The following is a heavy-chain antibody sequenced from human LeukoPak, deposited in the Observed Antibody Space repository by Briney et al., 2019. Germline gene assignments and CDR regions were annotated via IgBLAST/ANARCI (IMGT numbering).Heavy chain of an antibody. CDR1: GFTFSSYA. Sequence: GWSLRLSCAASGFTFSSYAMNWVRQAPGKGLEWVSGISSSGGNTYYADSVKGRFTISRDNSKNTLYLQMNSLRAEDTAVYYCAKDTRTATTHGGFDSWGQGTLVTVSS. J-gene: IGHJ4*02. CDR2: ISSSGGNT. V-gene: IGHV3-23*01. D-gene: IGHD1-1*01. CDR3: AKDTRTATTHGGFDS.